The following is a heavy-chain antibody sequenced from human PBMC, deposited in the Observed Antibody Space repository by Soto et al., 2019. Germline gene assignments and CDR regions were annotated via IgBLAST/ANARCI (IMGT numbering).Heavy chain of an antibody. D-gene: IGHD2-2*01. J-gene: IGHJ3*02. CDR1: GYSFTGNS. V-gene: IGHV1-18*04. CDR3: ARDSVVVPAAMRPDAFDI. CDR2: INANNGDT. Sequence: ASVKVSCKASGYSFTGNSIHWVRQAPGQGLEWMGWINANNGDTNYAQKLQGRVTMTTDTSTSTAYMELRSLRSDDTAVYYCARDSVVVPAAMRPDAFDIWGQGTMVTVSS.